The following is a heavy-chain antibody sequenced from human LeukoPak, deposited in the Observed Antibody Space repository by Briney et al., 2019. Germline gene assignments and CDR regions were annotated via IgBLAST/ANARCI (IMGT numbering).Heavy chain of an antibody. CDR1: GGTFSSYA. CDR2: TIPILGIA. Sequence: GSSVKVSCKASGGTFSSYAISWVRQAPGQGLEWMGRTIPILGIANYAQKFQGRVTITADKSTSTAYMELSSLRSEDTAVYYCARRNYDSSGYYSDYYYYGMDVWGQGTTVTVSS. J-gene: IGHJ6*02. CDR3: ARRNYDSSGYYSDYYYYGMDV. V-gene: IGHV1-69*04. D-gene: IGHD3-22*01.